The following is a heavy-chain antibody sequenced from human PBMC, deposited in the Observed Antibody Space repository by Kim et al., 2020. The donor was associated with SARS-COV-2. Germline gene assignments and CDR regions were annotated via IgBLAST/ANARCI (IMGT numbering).Heavy chain of an antibody. Sequence: SETLSLTCTVSGGSISSGGYYWSWIRQHPGKGLEWIGYIYYSGSTYYNPSLKSRVTISVDTSKNQFSLKLSSVTAADTAVYYCARDRGSSYPGGYYGMDVWGQGTTVTVSS. CDR3: ARDRGSSYPGGYYGMDV. V-gene: IGHV4-31*03. CDR2: IYYSGST. D-gene: IGHD6-13*01. J-gene: IGHJ6*02. CDR1: GGSISSGGYY.